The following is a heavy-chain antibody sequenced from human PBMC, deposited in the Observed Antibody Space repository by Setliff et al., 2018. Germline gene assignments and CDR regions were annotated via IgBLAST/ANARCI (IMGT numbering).Heavy chain of an antibody. J-gene: IGHJ4*02. CDR2: VNHSGTT. Sequence: LSLTCTVSGDSIGRGGFYWSWIRQPPGKGLEWIGEVNHSGTTTYNPSLKSRVTISVDTSRKQFSLRLTSVTAADTAVYYCAKFGPLDLTGDWAFDNWGQGTLVTVSS. CDR1: GDSIGRGGFY. V-gene: IGHV4-34*01. D-gene: IGHD7-27*01. CDR3: AKFGPLDLTGDWAFDN.